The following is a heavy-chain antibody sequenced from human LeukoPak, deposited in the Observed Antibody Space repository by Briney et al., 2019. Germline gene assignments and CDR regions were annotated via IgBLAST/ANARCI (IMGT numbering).Heavy chain of an antibody. Sequence: SQTLSLTYAISGHSLSSNTAAWYWIRQSPSRGLEWLGRTYYRSKWTYEYAESVRSRITSNVDTSKNQFSLHLNSVTPEDTALYYCARDPSDDQGFDCWGQGTLVTVSS. CDR3: ARDPSDDQGFDC. CDR1: GHSLSSNTAA. V-gene: IGHV6-1*01. CDR2: TYYRSKWTY. J-gene: IGHJ5*01. D-gene: IGHD3-3*01.